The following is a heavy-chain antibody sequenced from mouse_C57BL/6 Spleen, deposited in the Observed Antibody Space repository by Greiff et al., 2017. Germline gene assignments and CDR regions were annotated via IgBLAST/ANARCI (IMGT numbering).Heavy chain of an antibody. CDR3: ARHGEEGMDY. V-gene: IGHV2-6-1*01. CDR1: GFSLTSYA. Sequence: VQLQQSGPGLVAPSQSLSITCAVSGFSLTSYAVHWVRQPPGKGLEWLVVIWGGGSTTYNSALKSRLSISKDNAKSQVFLKMNSLQTDDTAMYYCARHGEEGMDYWGQGTSVTVS. J-gene: IGHJ4*01. CDR2: IWGGGST.